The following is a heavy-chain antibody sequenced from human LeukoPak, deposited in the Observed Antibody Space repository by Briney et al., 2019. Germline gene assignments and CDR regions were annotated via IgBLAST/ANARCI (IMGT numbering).Heavy chain of an antibody. Sequence: GGSLRLSCAGSGFTFSNYAMSWVRQAPGKGLEWVSGISSSGGTTNYVDSVKGRFTISRDDSKKTLYLQMNSLRAEDTAVYYCANVVITALYRYHYMDVWGKGTTVTVSS. J-gene: IGHJ6*03. CDR3: ANVVITALYRYHYMDV. CDR2: ISSSGGTT. V-gene: IGHV3-23*01. D-gene: IGHD1-14*01. CDR1: GFTFSNYA.